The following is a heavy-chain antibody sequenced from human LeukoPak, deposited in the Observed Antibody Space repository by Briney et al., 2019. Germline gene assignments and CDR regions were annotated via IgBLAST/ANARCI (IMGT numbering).Heavy chain of an antibody. CDR2: IYSGGST. V-gene: IGHV3-53*01. CDR1: GFTVSSNY. D-gene: IGHD6-19*01. J-gene: IGHJ5*02. CDR3: ARDSSGWYWFDP. Sequence: PGGSLRLSCAASGFTVSSNYMSWVRRAPGKGLEGVSVIYSGGSTYYADSVKGRFTISRDNSKNTLYLQMNSLRAEDTAVHYCARDSSGWYWFDPWGQETLVTVSS.